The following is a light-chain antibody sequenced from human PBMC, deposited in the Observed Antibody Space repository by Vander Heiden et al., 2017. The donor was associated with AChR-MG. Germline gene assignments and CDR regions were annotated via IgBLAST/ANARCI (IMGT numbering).Light chain of an antibody. CDR1: QSITGW. CDR3: QQDNVYPFT. V-gene: IGKV1-5*03. J-gene: IGKJ2*01. CDR2: KAS. Sequence: DIQMTQSPSTLSASVGDRVTITCRASQSITGWLAWYQKKPGKAPTLLIYKASSLESGVPSRFSGSGSGTEFTLTINSLQPDDFATYYCQQDNVYPFTFGQGTKLEIK.